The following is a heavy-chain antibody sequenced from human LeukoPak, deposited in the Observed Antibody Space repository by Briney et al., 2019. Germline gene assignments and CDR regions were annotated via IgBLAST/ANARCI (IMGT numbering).Heavy chain of an antibody. CDR1: GGTFSSYA. V-gene: IGHV1-18*01. Sequence: ASVKVSCKASGGTFSSYAISWVRQAPGQGLEWMGWISVYNDNANNAQEYQGRVTMTTDTSTSTAYMGLRSLRSDDTAMYYCAREYYDSSGYYLDYWGQGTLVTVSS. D-gene: IGHD3-22*01. J-gene: IGHJ4*02. CDR3: AREYYDSSGYYLDY. CDR2: ISVYNDNA.